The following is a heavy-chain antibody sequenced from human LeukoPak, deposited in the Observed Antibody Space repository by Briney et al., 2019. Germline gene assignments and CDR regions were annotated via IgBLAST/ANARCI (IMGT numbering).Heavy chain of an antibody. Sequence: ASVKVSCKASGHTFTGYYVYWVRQAPGQGLEWMGWMNPNVGGANFPQKFQGRVTVTSDPAISAAYMELRRRRSDDTAVYYCARGVFGESLESWGQGTLVTVSS. J-gene: IGHJ4*02. CDR3: ARGVFGESLES. CDR2: MNPNVGGA. CDR1: GHTFTGYY. V-gene: IGHV1-2*02. D-gene: IGHD3-10*02.